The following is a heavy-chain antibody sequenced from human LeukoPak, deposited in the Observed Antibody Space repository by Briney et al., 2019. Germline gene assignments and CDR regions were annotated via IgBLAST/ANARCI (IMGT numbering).Heavy chain of an antibody. CDR3: ARDLTRTDTAMVIGYFDY. CDR1: GFTFSSYS. J-gene: IGHJ4*02. Sequence: GGSLRLSCAASGFTFSSYSMNWVRQAPGKGLEWVSSISSSSSYIYYADSVKGRFTISRDNAKNSLYLRMNSLRAEDTAVYYCARDLTRTDTAMVIGYFDYWGQGTLVTVSS. D-gene: IGHD5-18*01. CDR2: ISSSSSYI. V-gene: IGHV3-21*01.